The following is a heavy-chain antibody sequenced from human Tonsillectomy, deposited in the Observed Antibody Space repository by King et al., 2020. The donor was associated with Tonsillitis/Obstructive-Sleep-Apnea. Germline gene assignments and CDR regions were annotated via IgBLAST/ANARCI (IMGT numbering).Heavy chain of an antibody. CDR1: GFTFSSYS. CDR3: ARDLGYSSTSCHPANWFDP. Sequence: VQLVESGGGLVQPGGSLRLSCAASGFTFSSYSMNWVRQAPGKGLEWVSYISSSGSTIYYADSLKGRFTISRDNAKNSLYLQMNSLRDEDTAVYYCARDLGYSSTSCHPANWFDPWGQGTLVIVSS. J-gene: IGHJ5*02. V-gene: IGHV3-48*02. CDR2: ISSSGSTI. D-gene: IGHD2-2*01.